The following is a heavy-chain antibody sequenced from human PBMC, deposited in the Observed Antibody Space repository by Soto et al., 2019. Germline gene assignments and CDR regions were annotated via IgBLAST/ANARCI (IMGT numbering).Heavy chain of an antibody. D-gene: IGHD6-19*01. CDR1: GFTFSSYA. V-gene: IGHV3-30-3*01. Sequence: QVHLVESGGGVVQPGRSLRLSCAASGFTFSSYAMHWVRQAPGKGLEWVAVISYDGSNKYYADSVKGRFTISRDNSKNTLYLQMNSLRAEDTAVYYCGRDRSSGLAGMDVWGQGTTVTVSS. CDR3: GRDRSSGLAGMDV. J-gene: IGHJ6*02. CDR2: ISYDGSNK.